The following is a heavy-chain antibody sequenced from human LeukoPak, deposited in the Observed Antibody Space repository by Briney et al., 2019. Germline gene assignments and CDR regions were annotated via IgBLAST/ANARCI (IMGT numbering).Heavy chain of an antibody. J-gene: IGHJ6*03. CDR3: ARGDFWSGYYGYMDV. V-gene: IGHV1-69*01. D-gene: IGHD3-3*01. CDR1: GGTFSSYA. CDR2: IIPIFGTA. Sequence: ASVKVSCKASGGTFSSYAISWVRQAPGQGLEWMGGIIPIFGTANYAQKFQGRVTITADESTSTAYMELSSLRSEDTAVYYCARGDFWSGYYGYMDVWGKGTTVTASS.